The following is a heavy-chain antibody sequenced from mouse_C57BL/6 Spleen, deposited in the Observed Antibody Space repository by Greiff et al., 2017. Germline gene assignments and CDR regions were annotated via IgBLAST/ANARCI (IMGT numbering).Heavy chain of an antibody. CDR1: GYAFTNYL. CDR2: INPGSGGT. D-gene: IGHD1-1*01. CDR3: ARSSSPYYAMDY. J-gene: IGHJ4*01. V-gene: IGHV1-54*01. Sequence: VQLQESGAELVRPGTSVKVSCKASGYAFTNYLIEWVKQRPGQGLEWIGVINPGSGGTNYNEKFKGKATLTADKSSSTAYMQRSSLTSEDSAVYFCARSSSPYYAMDYWGQGTSVTVSS.